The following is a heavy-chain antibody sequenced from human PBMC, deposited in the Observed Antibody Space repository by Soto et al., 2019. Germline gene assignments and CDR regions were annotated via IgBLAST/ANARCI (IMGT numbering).Heavy chain of an antibody. Sequence: QVQLVESGGGVVQPGESLKVACAASGFTVATTGMHWVRQAPGKGLEWVAMISHSGTSKVYIDSVQGRFTISRDNTKNNLYLQMSSLSPEDTAIYYCAKDWSSSGWFNWFNPWGQGVLVTVSS. CDR2: ISHSGTSK. V-gene: IGHV3-30*18. CDR3: AKDWSSSGWFNWFNP. J-gene: IGHJ5*02. D-gene: IGHD6-19*01. CDR1: GFTVATTG.